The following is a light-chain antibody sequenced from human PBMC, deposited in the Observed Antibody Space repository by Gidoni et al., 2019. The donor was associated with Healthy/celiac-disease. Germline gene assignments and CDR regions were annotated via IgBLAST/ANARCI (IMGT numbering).Light chain of an antibody. CDR1: QGIRSW. CDR3: QQANSFPFT. V-gene: IGKV1-12*02. J-gene: IGKJ4*01. Sequence: DLQLTQSPSSVSASVGDSVTITCRASQGIRSWLAWYQQKPGKAPKLLIYVASSLQSGVPSRFSGSGSGTDFTLTISSLQPEDSAAYYCQQANSFPFTFGGGTKVEI. CDR2: VAS.